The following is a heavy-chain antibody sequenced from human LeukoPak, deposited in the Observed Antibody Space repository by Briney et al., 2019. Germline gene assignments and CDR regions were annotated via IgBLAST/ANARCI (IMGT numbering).Heavy chain of an antibody. CDR2: VYYSGST. Sequence: SETLSLTCTVSGGSISSYYWSWIRQPPGKGLEWIGYVYYSGSTSYNPSLKSRVTISADTSKNQFSLRLSSVTAADTAVYYCARGNSYYYYWGQGTLVTVSS. V-gene: IGHV4-59*01. CDR1: GGSISSYY. D-gene: IGHD2-21*01. J-gene: IGHJ4*02. CDR3: ARGNSYYYY.